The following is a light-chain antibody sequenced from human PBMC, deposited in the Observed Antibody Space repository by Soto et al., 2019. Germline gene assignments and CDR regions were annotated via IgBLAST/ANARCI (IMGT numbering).Light chain of an antibody. CDR3: QQYYSFLT. CDR1: ERIYSAY. CDR2: GTS. V-gene: IGKV3-20*01. J-gene: IGKJ5*01. Sequence: EIVLAPSPGPLCLSRGGRANPPRRASERIYSAYLGWYQQKPGQAPRLLIYGTSSRATGIPDRSSGSGSGTEFTLTISGLQPDDFATYYCQQYYSFLTFGQGTRLEI.